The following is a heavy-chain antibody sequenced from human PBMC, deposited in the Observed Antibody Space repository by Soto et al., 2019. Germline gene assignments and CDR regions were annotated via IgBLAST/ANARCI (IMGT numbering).Heavy chain of an antibody. Sequence: ASVKVSCKASGYTFTSYYMHWVRQAPGQGLEWMGIINPSGGSTSYAQKFQGRVTMTRDTSTSTVYMELSSLRSEDTAVYYCARDFTTIFGVVIMRYGMDVWGQGTTVTISS. CDR3: ARDFTTIFGVVIMRYGMDV. CDR1: GYTFTSYY. V-gene: IGHV1-46*01. J-gene: IGHJ6*02. D-gene: IGHD3-3*01. CDR2: INPSGGST.